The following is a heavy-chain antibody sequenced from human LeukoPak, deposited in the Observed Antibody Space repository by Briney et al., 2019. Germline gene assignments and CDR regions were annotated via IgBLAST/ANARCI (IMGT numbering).Heavy chain of an antibody. CDR3: ARGASIDY. CDR1: GGSFSGYY. CDR2: INHSGST. J-gene: IGHJ4*02. V-gene: IGHV4-34*01. Sequence: SETLSLTCAVYGGSFSGYYCSWIRQPPGKGLEWIGEINHSGSTNYNPSLKSRVTISVDTSKNQFSLKLSSVTAADTAVYYCARGASIDYWGQGTLVTVSS.